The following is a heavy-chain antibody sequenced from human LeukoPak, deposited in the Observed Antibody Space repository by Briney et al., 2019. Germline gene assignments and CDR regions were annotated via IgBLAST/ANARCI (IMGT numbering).Heavy chain of an antibody. CDR2: IYTSGST. J-gene: IGHJ3*02. D-gene: IGHD2-15*01. CDR1: GGSISSYY. CDR3: ARKPRYCGGGSCYPDI. V-gene: IGHV4-4*07. Sequence: SETLSLTCTVSGGSISSYYWSWIRQPAGKGLEWIGRIYTSGSTNYNPSLKSRVTMSVDTSKNQFSLKLSSVTAADTAVYYCARKPRYCGGGSCYPDIGGKGTRVTVFS.